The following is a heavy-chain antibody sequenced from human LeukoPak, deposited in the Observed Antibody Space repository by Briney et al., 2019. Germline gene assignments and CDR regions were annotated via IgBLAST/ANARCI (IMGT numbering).Heavy chain of an antibody. J-gene: IGHJ4*02. CDR1: GFTFSSYW. D-gene: IGHD3-22*01. V-gene: IGHV3-7*01. CDR2: IKQDGSEK. CDR3: ARDQSYDSSGYYFGY. Sequence: GGSLSLSCAASGFTFSSYWMSWVRQAPGKGLEWVANIKQDGSEKYYVDSVKGRFTISRDNAKNSLYLQMNSLRAEDTAVYYCARDQSYDSSGYYFGYWGQGTLVTVSS.